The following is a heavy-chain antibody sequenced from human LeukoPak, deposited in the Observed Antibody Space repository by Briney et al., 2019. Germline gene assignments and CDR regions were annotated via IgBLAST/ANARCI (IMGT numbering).Heavy chain of an antibody. V-gene: IGHV1-2*02. D-gene: IGHD3-10*01. J-gene: IGHJ6*02. CDR2: INPNSGGT. CDR3: ARDRCGSGSFSYYYYGMDV. Sequence: ASVKVSCKASGYTFIGYYMHWVRQAPGQGLEWMGWINPNSGGTNYAQKFQGRVTMTRDTSISTAYMELSRLGSDDTAVYYCARDRCGSGSFSYYYYGMDVWGQGTTVTVSS. CDR1: GYTFIGYY.